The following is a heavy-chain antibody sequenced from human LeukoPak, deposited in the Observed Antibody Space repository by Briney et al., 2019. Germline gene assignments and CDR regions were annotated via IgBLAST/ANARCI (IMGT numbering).Heavy chain of an antibody. D-gene: IGHD5-18*01. CDR2: ISSSSYI. CDR3: ASLYSYEFSTGYYYGMDV. CDR1: GFTFSSYS. Sequence: GGSLRLSCAASGFTFSSYSMTWVRQAPGKGLEWVSSISSSSYIYYADSVKGRFTISRDNAKNSLYLQMNSLRAEDTAVYYCASLYSYEFSTGYYYGMDVWGQGTTVTVSS. V-gene: IGHV3-21*01. J-gene: IGHJ6*02.